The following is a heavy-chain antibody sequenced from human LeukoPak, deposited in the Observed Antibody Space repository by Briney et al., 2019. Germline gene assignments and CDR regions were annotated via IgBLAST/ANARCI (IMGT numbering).Heavy chain of an antibody. D-gene: IGHD3-10*01. V-gene: IGHV1-2*02. J-gene: IGHJ4*02. CDR2: INPNSGGT. CDR1: GYTFTGYY. Sequence: ASVKVSCKAPGYTFTGYYMHWVRQAPGQGLEWMGWINPNSGGTNYAQKFQGRVTMTRDTSISTAYMELSRLRSDDTAVYYCARAEYGSGSYHPDYWGQGTLVTVSS. CDR3: ARAEYGSGSYHPDY.